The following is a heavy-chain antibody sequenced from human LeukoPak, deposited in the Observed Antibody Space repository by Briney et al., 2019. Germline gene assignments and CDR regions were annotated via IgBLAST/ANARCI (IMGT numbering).Heavy chain of an antibody. D-gene: IGHD1-26*01. CDR2: INSNSGAR. J-gene: IGHJ5*02. CDR1: GYTFSGYY. V-gene: IGHV1-2*02. CDR3: ARGRGGATTGFDR. Sequence: GASVTVSCKASGYTFSGYYMHWVRQAPGQGLESMGWINSNSGARNYAPKFQGRVTFSRDNSISTAYMELSSLRSDDTAIYYCARGRGGATTGFDRWGQGTLVTVSS.